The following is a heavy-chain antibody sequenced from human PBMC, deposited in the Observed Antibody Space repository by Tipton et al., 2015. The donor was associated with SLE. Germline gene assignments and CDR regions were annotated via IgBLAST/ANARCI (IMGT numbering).Heavy chain of an antibody. D-gene: IGHD1-1*01. CDR1: GFTFSDYY. Sequence: SLRFSCAASGFTFSDYYMSWIRQAPGKGLEWVSYISSSGSTIYYADSVKGRFTISRDNSKNSLYLQMNSLRAEDTAVYYCARVAPLEHFDYWGQGTLVTVSS. V-gene: IGHV3-11*04. J-gene: IGHJ4*02. CDR2: ISSSGSTI. CDR3: ARVAPLEHFDY.